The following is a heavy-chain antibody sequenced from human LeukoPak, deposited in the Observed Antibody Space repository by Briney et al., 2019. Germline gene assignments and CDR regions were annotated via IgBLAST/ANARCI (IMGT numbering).Heavy chain of an antibody. Sequence: SETLSLTCAVYGGSFSGYYWSWIRQPPGKGLEWIGEINHSGSTNYNPSLKSRVTISEDTSKNQFSLKLSSVTAADTAVYYCARGYYDSSGYSNWFDPWGEGTLVTVSS. V-gene: IGHV4-34*01. D-gene: IGHD3-22*01. CDR1: GGSFSGYY. CDR2: INHSGST. J-gene: IGHJ5*02. CDR3: ARGYYDSSGYSNWFDP.